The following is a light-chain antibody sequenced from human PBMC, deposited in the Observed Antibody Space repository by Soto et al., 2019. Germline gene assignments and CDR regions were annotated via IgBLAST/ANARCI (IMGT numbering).Light chain of an antibody. V-gene: IGLV1-44*01. J-gene: IGLJ1*01. CDR2: RND. CDR3: AAWDDRLNGYV. Sequence: QAVVTQPPSASGTPGQRVTISCSGSSSNIESNTVTWYQQLPGKAPKLVISRNDDRPSGVPYRFSGSTSGTSASLAISGLQSEDEADYYCAAWDDRLNGYVFGGGTKLTVL. CDR1: SSNIESNT.